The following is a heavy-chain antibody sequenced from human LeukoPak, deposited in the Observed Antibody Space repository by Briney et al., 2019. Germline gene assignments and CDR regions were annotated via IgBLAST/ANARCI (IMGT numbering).Heavy chain of an antibody. D-gene: IGHD3-16*01. V-gene: IGHV3-21*05. J-gene: IGHJ4*02. Sequence: GALRLSCAASGFTFSSYSMNWVRQAPGKGLEWVSYISSSSSYIYYADSVKGRFTISRDNAKNSLYLQMNSLRAEDTAVYYCARDDLRLGHSDYWGQGTLVTVSS. CDR1: GFTFSSYS. CDR3: ARDDLRLGHSDY. CDR2: ISSSSSYI.